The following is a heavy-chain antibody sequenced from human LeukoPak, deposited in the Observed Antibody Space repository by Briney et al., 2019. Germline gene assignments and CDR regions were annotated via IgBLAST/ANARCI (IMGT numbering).Heavy chain of an antibody. CDR3: ARGTLEHCSGASCYPLDS. J-gene: IGHJ5*01. CDR2: VTGSGGDT. CDR1: GFTFSSYA. Sequence: GGSLRLSCAASGFTFSSYAMSWVRQTPGKGLECVSVVTGSGGDTYYTGSVNGRFTISRDNSKNTLCLQMNSLRAEDTAVYYCARGTLEHCSGASCYPLDSWGQGTLVTVSS. V-gene: IGHV3-23*01. D-gene: IGHD2-15*01.